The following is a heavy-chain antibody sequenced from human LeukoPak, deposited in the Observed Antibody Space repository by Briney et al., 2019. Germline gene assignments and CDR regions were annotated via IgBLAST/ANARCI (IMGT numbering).Heavy chain of an antibody. J-gene: IGHJ5*02. D-gene: IGHD2-2*02. V-gene: IGHV4-4*07. CDR2: IYTSGST. CDR1: GGSISSYY. Sequence: SETLSLTCTVSGGSISSYYWSWIRQPAGKGLEWIGRIYTSGSTNYNPSLKSRVTISVDTSKNQFSLKLSSVTAADTAVYYCARPYCSSTSCYNSVYNWFDPWGQETLVTVSS. CDR3: ARPYCSSTSCYNSVYNWFDP.